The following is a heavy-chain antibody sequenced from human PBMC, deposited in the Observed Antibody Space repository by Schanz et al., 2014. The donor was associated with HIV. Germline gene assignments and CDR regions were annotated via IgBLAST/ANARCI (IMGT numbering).Heavy chain of an antibody. J-gene: IGHJ6*02. CDR1: GFTFSSYA. V-gene: IGHV3-23*03. CDR2: TLHDGSGT. D-gene: IGHD2-15*01. Sequence: EVQLLESGGGLVQPGGSLRLSCTASGFTFSSYAMSWVRQAPGKGLQWVAVTLHDGSGTYYADSVRGRFNISRDNSKNTLYLQMNSLRAEDTAVYYCARGSGPYYYYYGMDVWGQGTTVTVSS. CDR3: ARGSGPYYYYYGMDV.